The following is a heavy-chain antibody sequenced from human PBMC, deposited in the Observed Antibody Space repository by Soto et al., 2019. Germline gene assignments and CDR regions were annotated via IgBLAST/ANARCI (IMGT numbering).Heavy chain of an antibody. J-gene: IGHJ6*02. Sequence: ASVKVSCNASGYTFTGYYMHWVRQAPGQGLEWMGWINPNSGGTNYAQKFQGWVTMTRDTSISTAYMELSRLRSDDTAAYYCARGGRGYCSSTSCPYYYYYGMDVWGQGTTVTVSS. CDR3: ARGGRGYCSSTSCPYYYYYGMDV. CDR2: INPNSGGT. V-gene: IGHV1-2*04. D-gene: IGHD2-2*01. CDR1: GYTFTGYY.